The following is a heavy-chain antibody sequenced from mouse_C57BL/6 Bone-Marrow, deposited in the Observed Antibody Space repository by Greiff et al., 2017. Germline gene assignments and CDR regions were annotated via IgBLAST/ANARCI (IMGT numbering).Heavy chain of an antibody. Sequence: VNLVESGAELARPGASVKLSCKASGYTFTSYGISWVKQRTGQGLEWIGEIYPRSGNTYYNEKFKGKATLTADKSSSTAYMELRSLTSEDSAVYFCARRRRGGPLFDYWGQGTTLTVSS. J-gene: IGHJ2*01. CDR2: IYPRSGNT. CDR1: GYTFTSYG. CDR3: ARRRRGGPLFDY. V-gene: IGHV1-81*01.